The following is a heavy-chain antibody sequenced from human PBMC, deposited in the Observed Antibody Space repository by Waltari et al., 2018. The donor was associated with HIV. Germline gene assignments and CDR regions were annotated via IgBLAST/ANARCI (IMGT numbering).Heavy chain of an antibody. J-gene: IGHJ3*01. CDR1: GGAVDTFA. V-gene: IGHV1-69*19. CDR2: TALFVGV. D-gene: IGHD3-10*01. Sequence: QAQLVQSGAETKKPGSSVTVSCQASGGAVDTFAFTWVRQAPGQGLERLGGTALFVGVIYAQDFNGRVTITSNPSTRTVFLELGGLRPDDTAVYFCAKSDFTELERGQKAFDVWGQGT. CDR3: AKSDFTELERGQKAFDV.